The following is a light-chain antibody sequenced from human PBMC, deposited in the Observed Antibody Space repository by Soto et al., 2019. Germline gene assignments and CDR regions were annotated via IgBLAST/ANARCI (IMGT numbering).Light chain of an antibody. J-gene: IGKJ4*01. CDR2: GAS. V-gene: IGKV3-20*01. Sequence: EIVLTQSPGTLSLSPGKRATLSCRASQIVTSNYLAWYQQRPGQAPRLLIYGASSRATGIPDRFSGSGSGTDFTLTVSRLEPEVFAVYYCHQYGSSPTFGGGTKVEI. CDR3: HQYGSSPT. CDR1: QIVTSNY.